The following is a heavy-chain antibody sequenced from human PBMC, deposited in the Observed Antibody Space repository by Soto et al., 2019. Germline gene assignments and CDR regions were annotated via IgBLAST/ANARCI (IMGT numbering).Heavy chain of an antibody. V-gene: IGHV1-2*02. Sequence: ASVKVSCKASGYTFTGYYMHWVRQAPGQGLEWMGWINPNSGGTNYAQKFQGRVTMTRDTSISTAYMELSRLRSDDTAVYYCARAGSTTYYYYGMDVWGQGTTVTSP. CDR1: GYTFTGYY. CDR3: ARAGSTTYYYYGMDV. J-gene: IGHJ6*02. CDR2: INPNSGGT.